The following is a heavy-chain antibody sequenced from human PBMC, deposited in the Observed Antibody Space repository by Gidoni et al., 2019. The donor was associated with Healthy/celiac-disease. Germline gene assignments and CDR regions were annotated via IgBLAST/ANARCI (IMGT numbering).Heavy chain of an antibody. CDR2: IYYSGST. Sequence: QVQLQESGPGLVKPSQPLSLTCTVSGGSISSGGYYWSWIRQHPGKGLEWIGYIYYSGSTYYNPSLKSRVTISVDTSKNQFSLKLSSVTAADTAGYYCARDSKRRSNYGDYYYYYMDVWGKGTTVTVSS. V-gene: IGHV4-31*03. D-gene: IGHD4-4*01. CDR1: GGSISSGGYY. CDR3: ARDSKRRSNYGDYYYYYMDV. J-gene: IGHJ6*03.